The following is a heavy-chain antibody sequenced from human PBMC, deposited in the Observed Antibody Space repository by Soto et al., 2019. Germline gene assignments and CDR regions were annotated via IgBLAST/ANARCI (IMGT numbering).Heavy chain of an antibody. V-gene: IGHV2-5*02. D-gene: IGHD1-26*01. J-gene: IGHJ4*02. CDR2: IYWDDSK. Sequence: QITLKESGPTLVKPTQTLTLTCTFSGFSLTTDRVGVGWIRQPPGEALEWLAVIYWDDSKTYRPSLESRLTIPKDTSKNQVALTMTNIDSLDTATYYCAHAYGGRSLYWGQGTLVTVSS. CDR1: GFSLTTDRVG. CDR3: AHAYGGRSLY.